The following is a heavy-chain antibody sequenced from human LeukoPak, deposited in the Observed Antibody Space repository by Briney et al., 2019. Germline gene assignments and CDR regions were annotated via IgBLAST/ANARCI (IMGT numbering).Heavy chain of an antibody. Sequence: SETLSLTCTVSDGSIYSYYWTWVRQPPGKGLEWIGSTYYSGSTNYNTSLKSRVTISVDTSKNQISLSLTSVTAADTAVYYCARVTGYMIEDYFDYWGQGTLVTVSS. CDR3: ARVTGYMIEDYFDY. CDR2: TYYSGST. CDR1: DGSIYSYY. V-gene: IGHV4-59*01. J-gene: IGHJ4*02. D-gene: IGHD3-22*01.